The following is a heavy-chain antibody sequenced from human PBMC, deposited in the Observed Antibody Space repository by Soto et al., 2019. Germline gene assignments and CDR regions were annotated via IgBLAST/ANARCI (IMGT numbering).Heavy chain of an antibody. Sequence: SETLSLTCTVSGGSISSYYWIWIRQPPGKGLEWIGYIYYSGSTNYNPSLKSRVTISVDTSKNQFSLKLSSVTAADTAVYYCARVNYDYVWGSYRPLGAFDIWGQGTMVTVSS. CDR2: IYYSGST. V-gene: IGHV4-59*01. D-gene: IGHD3-16*02. CDR1: GGSISSYY. CDR3: ARVNYDYVWGSYRPLGAFDI. J-gene: IGHJ3*02.